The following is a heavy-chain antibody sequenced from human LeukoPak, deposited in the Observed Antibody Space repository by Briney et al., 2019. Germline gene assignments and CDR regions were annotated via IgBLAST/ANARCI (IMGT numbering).Heavy chain of an antibody. Sequence: SETLSLTCTVSGGSISSHYWSWIRQPPGEGLERIGYIYYSGSTNYNPSLKSRVTISVDTSKNQFSLKLSSVTAADTAVYYCARAGGYSYGYAFDYWGQGTLVTVSS. D-gene: IGHD5-18*01. J-gene: IGHJ4*02. CDR2: IYYSGST. V-gene: IGHV4-59*11. CDR1: GGSISSHY. CDR3: ARAGGYSYGYAFDY.